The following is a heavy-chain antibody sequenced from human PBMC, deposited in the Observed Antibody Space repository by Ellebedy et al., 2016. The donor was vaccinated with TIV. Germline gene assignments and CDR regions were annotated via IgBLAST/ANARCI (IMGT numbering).Heavy chain of an antibody. J-gene: IGHJ5*02. V-gene: IGHV4-34*01. D-gene: IGHD6-6*01. CDR1: GGGSFSGYL. CDR2: INYSGRT. CDR3: ARVVGAYTRSSLGWFNP. Sequence: SETLSLTXALSGGGSFSGYLWSWIRQLPGKGLEWTGDINYSGRTNYNPSLKSRVTISIDTSKSQFSLKLISVTAADTAVYYCARVVGAYTRSSLGWFNPWGQGTLVIVSS.